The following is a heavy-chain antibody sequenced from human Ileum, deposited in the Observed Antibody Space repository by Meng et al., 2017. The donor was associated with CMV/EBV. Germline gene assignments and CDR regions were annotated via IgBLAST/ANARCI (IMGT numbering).Heavy chain of an antibody. Sequence: SETLSLTCAVYGGSFSGYYWSWIRQLPGKGREWIGEITDSGSTNYNPSLKSRVTISVDTSKNQFSLNLNSVTAADTAVYYCARGLRLIVVVPAAIRMGYWFDPWGQGTQVTVSS. CDR3: ARGLRLIVVVPAAIRMGYWFDP. CDR1: GGSFSGYY. CDR2: ITDSGST. D-gene: IGHD2-2*02. J-gene: IGHJ5*02. V-gene: IGHV4-34*01.